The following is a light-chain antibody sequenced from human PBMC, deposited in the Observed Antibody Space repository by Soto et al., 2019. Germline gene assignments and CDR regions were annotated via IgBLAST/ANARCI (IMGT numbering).Light chain of an antibody. J-gene: IGKJ5*01. Sequence: ERVMTQSPATLSVSPGGRATLSCRASQSISSNLAWYQQKPGQAPRLLIYGASTRATGIPARFGGSGSGTEFTLTLSSLEPEDFAVYYCQQRAGSSTFGQGTRLEIK. CDR1: QSISSN. V-gene: IGKV3-15*01. CDR2: GAS. CDR3: QQRAGSST.